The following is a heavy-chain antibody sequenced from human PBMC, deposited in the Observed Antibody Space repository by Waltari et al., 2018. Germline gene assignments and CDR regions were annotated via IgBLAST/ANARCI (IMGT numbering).Heavy chain of an antibody. D-gene: IGHD1-1*01. J-gene: IGHJ4*02. CDR3: ARDRTGLKSQSSFDS. CDR2: ISMSSRYM. Sequence: EVQLVESGGGLVKPGGSLRLSCAASGFTLSAYTMNWVRQAPGKGLAWVSSISMSSRYMYYADSVKGRFTSSRDDAKRSLYLQMNTLRDEDSAFYYCARDRTGLKSQSSFDSWGQGTLVIVSS. CDR1: GFTLSAYT. V-gene: IGHV3-21*01.